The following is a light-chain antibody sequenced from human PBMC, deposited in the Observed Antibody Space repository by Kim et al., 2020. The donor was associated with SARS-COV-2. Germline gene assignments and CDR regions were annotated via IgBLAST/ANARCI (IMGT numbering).Light chain of an antibody. J-gene: IGLJ3*02. Sequence: GQSFTLSCTGTYSDIGRYDYVSWYQTHPGRAPKLIIYEVSRRPSGVPDLFSCSKSGNTASLTVSGLRAEDEADYYCSSYTDSNTLMFGGGTQLTVL. CDR1: YSDIGRYDY. CDR3: SSYTDSNTLM. V-gene: IGLV2-8*01. CDR2: EVS.